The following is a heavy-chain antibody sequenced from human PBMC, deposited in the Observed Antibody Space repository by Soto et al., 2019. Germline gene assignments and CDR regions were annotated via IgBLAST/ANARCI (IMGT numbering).Heavy chain of an antibody. J-gene: IGHJ6*02. CDR2: IKSKTDGGTT. D-gene: IGHD3-22*01. Sequence: GGSLRLSCAASGFTFSNAWMNWVRQAPGKGLEWVGRIKSKTDGGTTDYAAPVKGRFTISRDDSKNTLYLQMTSLKTEETAVYYCTTARPYYYDSSGYRFFYYYYGMDVWGQGTTVTVSS. V-gene: IGHV3-15*07. CDR3: TTARPYYYDSSGYRFFYYYYGMDV. CDR1: GFTFSNAW.